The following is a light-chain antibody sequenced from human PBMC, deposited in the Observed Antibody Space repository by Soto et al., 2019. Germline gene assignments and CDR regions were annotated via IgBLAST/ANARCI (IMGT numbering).Light chain of an antibody. CDR3: QQYYGIPLT. J-gene: IGKJ4*01. V-gene: IGKV4-1*01. Sequence: DIVMTQSPDSLAVSLGERAAINCKSSQNLYSSNSKNFLAWYQQTPGQPPKLLIYWASTRESGVPDRCSGSGSGTDFTLTVSSLQAEDVAVYYCQQYYGIPLTFGAGTKVEIK. CDR1: QNLYSSNSKNF. CDR2: WAS.